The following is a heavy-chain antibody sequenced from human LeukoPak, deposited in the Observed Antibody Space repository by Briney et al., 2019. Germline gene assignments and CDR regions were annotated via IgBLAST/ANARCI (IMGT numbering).Heavy chain of an antibody. CDR2: IYCSGIS. CDR1: GSTISSNTYY. CDR3: AGRATGD. J-gene: IGHJ1*01. V-gene: IGHV4-39*01. Sequence: SETLSLTCTVSGSTISSNTYYWVWLRQPPGKELEWIRSIYCSGISYCYPSLKRPITIFENTSKNQVSLKQSSVTAADAAVYNGAGRATGDWGQGTLVTVSS.